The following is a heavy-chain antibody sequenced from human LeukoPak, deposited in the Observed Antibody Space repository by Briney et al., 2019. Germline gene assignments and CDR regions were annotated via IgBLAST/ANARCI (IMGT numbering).Heavy chain of an antibody. CDR1: GFTFISSG. CDR3: ASYNPYY. V-gene: IGHV3-23*01. Sequence: GGCPTPSCATSGFTFISSGISSARHAPGEGLELVSSISSTGGTTYYADSVKGRITISRDNSKNTLYLQMNSLRAEDTAVYYCASYNPYYWGQGTLVTVSS. CDR2: ISSTGGTT. J-gene: IGHJ4*02. D-gene: IGHD1-1*01.